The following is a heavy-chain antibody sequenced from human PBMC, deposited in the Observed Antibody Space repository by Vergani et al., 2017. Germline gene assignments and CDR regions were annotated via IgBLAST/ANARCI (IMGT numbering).Heavy chain of an antibody. Sequence: EVQLVESGGGLVKPGGSLRLSCAASGFTFSSYSMNWVRQAPGKGLEWVSSISSSSSYIYYADSVKGRFTISRDNAKNSLYLQMNSLRAEDTAVYYCASYSRGVGGVIMGETADYWGQGTLVTVSS. CDR1: GFTFSSYS. V-gene: IGHV3-21*01. CDR3: ASYSRGVGGVIMGETADY. J-gene: IGHJ4*02. D-gene: IGHD3-10*01. CDR2: ISSSSSYI.